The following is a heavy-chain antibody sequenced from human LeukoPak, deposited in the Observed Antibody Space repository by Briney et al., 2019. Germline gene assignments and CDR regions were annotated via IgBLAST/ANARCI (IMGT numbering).Heavy chain of an antibody. Sequence: PSETLSLTCTVSGGSINSTSYYWGWIRQPPGKGLEWIGCIYYGGSTYYNPSLKSRVTIFVDVDTSKIQFSLKLSSVTAADTAVYYCASLPTVYSRGYLALWGQGTLVTVSS. V-gene: IGHV4-39*07. CDR2: IYYGGST. D-gene: IGHD3-22*01. J-gene: IGHJ4*02. CDR3: ASLPTVYSRGYLAL. CDR1: GGSINSTSYY.